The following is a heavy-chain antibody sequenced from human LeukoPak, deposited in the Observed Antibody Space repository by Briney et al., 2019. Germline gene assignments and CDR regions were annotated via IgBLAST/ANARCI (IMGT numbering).Heavy chain of an antibody. CDR2: IRSKANSYAT. Sequence: GGSLRLSCVASGFTFNTYNMNWVRQAPGKGLEWVGRIRSKANSYATAYAASVKGRFTISRDDSKNTAYLQMNSLKIEDTAVYYCTRPYSSGYYWGQGTLVTVSS. J-gene: IGHJ4*02. CDR3: TRPYSSGYY. V-gene: IGHV3-73*01. CDR1: GFTFNTYN. D-gene: IGHD6-19*01.